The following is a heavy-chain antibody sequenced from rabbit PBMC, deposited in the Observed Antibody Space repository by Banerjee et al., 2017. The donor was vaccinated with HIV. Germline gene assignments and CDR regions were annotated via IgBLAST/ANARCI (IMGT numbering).Heavy chain of an antibody. CDR1: GFTLSSYW. V-gene: IGHV1S45*01. CDR3: ARGGNYIGYLNL. D-gene: IGHD1-1*01. Sequence: QEHLEESGGDLVKPEGSLTLTCTASGFTLSSYWICWVRQAPGKGLEWIACIDGGSSGSTYFASWAKGRFTISKTSSTTVRLQMPGLTAADTATYFCARGGNYIGYLNLWGPGTLVTDS. J-gene: IGHJ4*01. CDR2: IDGGSSGST.